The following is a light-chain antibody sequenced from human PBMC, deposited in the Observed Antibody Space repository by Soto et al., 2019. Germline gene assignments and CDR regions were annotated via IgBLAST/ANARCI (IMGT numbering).Light chain of an antibody. J-gene: IGKJ5*01. Sequence: EIVLTQSPGTLSLSPGERVTFSCRASQTVTRGYLGWYQQKPGQAPMLLIYDISNRASGIPDRFSGSGSGTDFTLNISRLEPEDFAVYYCQQYAHSPITFCHGTRLEIK. V-gene: IGKV3-20*01. CDR3: QQYAHSPIT. CDR1: QTVTRGY. CDR2: DIS.